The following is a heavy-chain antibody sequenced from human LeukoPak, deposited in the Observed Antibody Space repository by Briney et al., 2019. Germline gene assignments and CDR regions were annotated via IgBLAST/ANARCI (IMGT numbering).Heavy chain of an antibody. V-gene: IGHV3-74*01. Sequence: GGSLRLSCAASGFTFSSSWMHWVRQVPGKGLMWVSRINGDGNNVNYADSVKGRFTISRDNAKNTLHLQMNSLRVEDTAVYYCAAGPAGNGHLSSYWGQGTRVTVSS. CDR2: INGDGNNV. CDR1: GFTFSSSW. J-gene: IGHJ4*02. CDR3: AAGPAGNGHLSSY. D-gene: IGHD1-1*01.